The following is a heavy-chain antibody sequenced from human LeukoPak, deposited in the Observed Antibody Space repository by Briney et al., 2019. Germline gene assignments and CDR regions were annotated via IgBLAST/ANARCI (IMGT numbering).Heavy chain of an antibody. CDR3: ARALYSGYDY. CDR2: IHYSGST. J-gene: IGHJ4*02. CDR1: GGSISSYY. Sequence: SETLSLTCTVSGGSISSYYWSWIRQPPGKGLEWIGYIHYSGSTNYNPSLKSRVTLSVDTSKNQFSLKLTSVTAEDTAVYYCARALYSGYDYWGQRTLVTVSS. V-gene: IGHV4-59*01. D-gene: IGHD5-12*01.